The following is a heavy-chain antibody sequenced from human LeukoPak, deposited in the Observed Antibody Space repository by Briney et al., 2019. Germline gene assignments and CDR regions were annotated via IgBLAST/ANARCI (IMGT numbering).Heavy chain of an antibody. Sequence: SETLSLTCTVSGGSFSSSSYYWGWIRQPPGQVLEWYGSIYSGVIAFYNTSLKRRVTVSVDTYKNQLSLKLSSVTAADTAVYYYARHDQVGYESRYRCWFDPWGKGTLVTVSS. CDR1: GGSFSSSSYY. CDR2: IYSGVIA. CDR3: ARHDQVGYESRYRCWFDP. V-gene: IGHV4-39*01. D-gene: IGHD3-16*01. J-gene: IGHJ5*02.